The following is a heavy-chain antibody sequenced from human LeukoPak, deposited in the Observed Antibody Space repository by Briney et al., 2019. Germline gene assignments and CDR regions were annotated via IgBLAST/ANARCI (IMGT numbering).Heavy chain of an antibody. J-gene: IGHJ4*02. CDR3: AKADTRRRNXXEXPHY. Sequence: GGSLRLSCAASGFTFSSYGMHWVRQAPGKGLEWVAVISYDGSNKYYADSVKGRFTISRDNSKNTLYLQMNSLRAEDTAVYYCAKADTRRRNXXEXPHYWGQGTLVTVSS. CDR2: ISYDGSNK. V-gene: IGHV3-30*18. CDR1: GFTFSSYG.